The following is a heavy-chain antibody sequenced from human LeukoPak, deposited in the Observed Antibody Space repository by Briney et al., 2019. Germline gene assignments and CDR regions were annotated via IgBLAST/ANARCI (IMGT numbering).Heavy chain of an antibody. D-gene: IGHD6-13*01. J-gene: IGHJ4*02. Sequence: GGSLRLSCAASGFTFSSYWMTWVRQAPGKGLEWVANIKEDGSEKYYVDSVKGRFSISRDNAKNSLYLQMNSLRGEDTAIYYCARGGSWYNYWGQGTLVTVSS. CDR3: ARGGSWYNY. CDR2: IKEDGSEK. V-gene: IGHV3-7*01. CDR1: GFTFSSYW.